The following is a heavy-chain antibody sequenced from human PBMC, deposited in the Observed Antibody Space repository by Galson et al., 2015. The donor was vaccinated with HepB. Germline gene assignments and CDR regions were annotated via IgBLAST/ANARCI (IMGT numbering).Heavy chain of an antibody. Sequence: SLRLSCATSGFTFSSYHMHWVRRAPGKGLEWVAIIWYNGNEKFYSDSVRGRFTISRDKSKNTLSLQMSSLRAEDTAVYYCARERNGKGLDLWGQGTQVTVSS. CDR3: ARERNGKGLDL. V-gene: IGHV3-33*01. J-gene: IGHJ5*02. CDR2: IWYNGNEK. CDR1: GFTFSSYH. D-gene: IGHD1-1*01.